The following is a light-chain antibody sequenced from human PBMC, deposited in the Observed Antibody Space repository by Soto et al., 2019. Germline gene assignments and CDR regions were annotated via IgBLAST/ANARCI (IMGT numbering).Light chain of an antibody. CDR3: QQYNSWPPIT. Sequence: EIVLTQSPGTLSLSPGERSTLSCGASQTVSSNFLAWYQQRPAQAPRLLIHGASTRATGIPDRFSGSGSGTEFTLTISSLQSEDFAVYYCQQYNSWPPITFGQGTRLEIK. CDR2: GAS. V-gene: IGKV3-15*01. J-gene: IGKJ5*01. CDR1: QTVSSN.